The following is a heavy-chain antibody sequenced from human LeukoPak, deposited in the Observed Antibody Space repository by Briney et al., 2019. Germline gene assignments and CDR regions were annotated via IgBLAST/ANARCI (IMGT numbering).Heavy chain of an antibody. CDR3: ARAHSSGFDY. Sequence: GGSLRLSCVASGFTFSSYSMNWVRQAPGKGLEWVSSISSSSSYIYYADSVKGRFTISRDNAKNSLYLQMNSLRAEDTAVYYCARAHSSGFDYWGQGTLVTVSS. CDR1: GFTFSSYS. CDR2: ISSSSSYI. V-gene: IGHV3-21*01. J-gene: IGHJ4*02. D-gene: IGHD6-19*01.